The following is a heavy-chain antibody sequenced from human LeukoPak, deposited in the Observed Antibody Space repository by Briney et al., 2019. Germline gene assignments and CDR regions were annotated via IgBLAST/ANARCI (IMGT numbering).Heavy chain of an antibody. J-gene: IGHJ4*02. CDR3: ARGPTSSSALDY. V-gene: IGHV3-48*01. D-gene: IGHD6-6*01. CDR1: GFTFSSYS. Sequence: GGSLRLSCAASGFTFSSYSVNWVRQAPGKGLEWVSYISRSSTTIYYADSVKGRFTISRDNAKNSLYLQMNSLRAEDTAVYYCARGPTSSSALDYWGQGTLVTVSS. CDR2: ISRSSTTI.